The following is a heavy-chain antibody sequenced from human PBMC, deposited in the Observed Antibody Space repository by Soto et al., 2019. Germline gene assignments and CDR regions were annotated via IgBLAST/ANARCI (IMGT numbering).Heavy chain of an antibody. CDR3: ARDRSDDYNSFDAFDF. Sequence: QVQLQESGPGLVKPSDTLSLTCTVSGGFVSSGSHYWSWIRQPPWKGLEWLAYISHTGSTNYNPSVMIRVTISVDMSKNQFTLRLDSVTAADTAVYYCARDRSDDYNSFDAFDFWGQGTMVTVSS. J-gene: IGHJ3*01. V-gene: IGHV4-61*01. D-gene: IGHD4-4*01. CDR2: ISHTGST. CDR1: GGFVSSGSHY.